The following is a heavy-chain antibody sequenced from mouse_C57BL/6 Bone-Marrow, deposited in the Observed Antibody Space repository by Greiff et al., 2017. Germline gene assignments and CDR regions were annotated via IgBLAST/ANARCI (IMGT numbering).Heavy chain of an antibody. CDR2: IYPGSGST. Sequence: QVQLQQPGAELVKPGASVKMSCKASGYTFTSYWITWVKQRPGQGLEWIGDIYPGSGSTNYNEKFKSKATLTVDTSSSTAYMQLSSMTAEDSAVYYWARGFITTVIATSGDYWGQGTTLTVSS. V-gene: IGHV1-55*01. D-gene: IGHD1-1*01. J-gene: IGHJ2*01. CDR1: GYTFTSYW. CDR3: ARGFITTVIATSGDY.